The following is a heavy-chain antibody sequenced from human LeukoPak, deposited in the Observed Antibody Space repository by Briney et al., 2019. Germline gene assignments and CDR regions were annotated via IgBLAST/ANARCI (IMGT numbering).Heavy chain of an antibody. J-gene: IGHJ3*02. CDR3: ARDNPKRGQWLGPNDAFDI. CDR2: ISAYNGNT. V-gene: IGHV1-18*01. Sequence: GASVKVSRKASGYTFTSYGISWVRQAPGQGLEWMGWISAYNGNTNYAQKLQGRVTMTTDTSTSTAYMELRSLRSDDTAVYYCARDNPKRGQWLGPNDAFDIWGQGTMVTVSS. D-gene: IGHD6-19*01. CDR1: GYTFTSYG.